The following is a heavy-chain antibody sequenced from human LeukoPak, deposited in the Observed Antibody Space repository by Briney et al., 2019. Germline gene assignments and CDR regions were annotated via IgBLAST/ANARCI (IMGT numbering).Heavy chain of an antibody. D-gene: IGHD7-27*01. CDR2: IYSGGNT. J-gene: IGHJ2*01. CDR1: GFTVSSNY. CDR3: ARGSSGHWYFDL. Sequence: GGSLRLSCAVSGFTVSSNYMSWVRQAPGKGLEWVSVIYSGGNTHYADSVKGRFTISRDNSKNTLYLQMNSLRAEDTAVYYCARGSSGHWYFDLWGRGTLVTVSS. V-gene: IGHV3-66*01.